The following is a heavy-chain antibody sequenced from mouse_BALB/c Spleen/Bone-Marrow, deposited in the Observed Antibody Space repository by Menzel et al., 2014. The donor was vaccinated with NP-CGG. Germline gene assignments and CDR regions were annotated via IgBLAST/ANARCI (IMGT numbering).Heavy chain of an antibody. J-gene: IGHJ2*01. D-gene: IGHD1-1*01. CDR3: TRGDYNGGSYGLSFEY. CDR1: GFTFSNYT. CDR2: IRSGGRYI. V-gene: IGHV5-6-4*01. Sequence: EVKLMESRGGLVKPGGPLKLSCAASGFTFSNYTMSWVRQTPEKRLEWVATIRSGGRYIYYPDSVKGRFTISRDNAKSTLYLQMSSVKAEDTAMYYCTRGDYNGGSYGLSFEYWGQGTTLTVSS.